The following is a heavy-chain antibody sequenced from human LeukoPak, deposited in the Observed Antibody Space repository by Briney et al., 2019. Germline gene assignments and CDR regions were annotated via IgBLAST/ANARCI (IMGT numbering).Heavy chain of an antibody. CDR2: IYHSGST. J-gene: IGHJ4*02. V-gene: IGHV4-38-2*02. D-gene: IGHD2-15*01. Sequence: SETLSLTCTVSGYSISSGYYWGWIRQPPGKGLGWIGTIYHSGSTYYNPSLKSRVTISVDTSKNQYSLKLSSVTAADTAVYYCARGGRCSGDNCYATLYDYWGQGTVVTVSS. CDR3: ARGGRCSGDNCYATLYDY. CDR1: GYSISSGYY.